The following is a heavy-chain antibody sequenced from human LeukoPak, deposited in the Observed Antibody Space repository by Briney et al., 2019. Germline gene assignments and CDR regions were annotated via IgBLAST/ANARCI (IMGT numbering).Heavy chain of an antibody. CDR3: ARQHPIYDSSGYDDY. J-gene: IGHJ4*02. CDR1: GGSISRSSYY. Sequence: KASETLSLTCTVSGGSISRSSYYWGWVCQPAGKGLGWNGSIFYSGSTYYHPARKSRVTISVDTSKNQFSLKLSSVTAADTAVYYCARQHPIYDSSGYDDYWGQGTLVTVSS. D-gene: IGHD3-22*01. CDR2: IFYSGST. V-gene: IGHV4-39*01.